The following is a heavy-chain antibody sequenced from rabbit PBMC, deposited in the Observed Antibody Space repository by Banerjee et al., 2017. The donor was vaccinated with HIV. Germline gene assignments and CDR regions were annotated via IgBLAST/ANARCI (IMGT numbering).Heavy chain of an antibody. CDR2: IYTGNSGNT. CDR1: GFSFSSNYH. D-gene: IGHD4-1*01. J-gene: IGHJ4*01. Sequence: QEQLEESGGDLVQPGASLTLTCKASGFSFSSNYHMCWVRQAPGKGLEWIACIYTGNSGNTYYASWAKGRFTISKTSSTTVTLQMTSLTAADTATYFCARDYDYNGWNLWGQGTLVTVS. V-gene: IGHV1S45*01. CDR3: ARDYDYNGWNL.